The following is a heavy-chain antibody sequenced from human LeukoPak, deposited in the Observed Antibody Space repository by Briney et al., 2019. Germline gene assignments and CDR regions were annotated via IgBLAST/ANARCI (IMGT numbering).Heavy chain of an antibody. CDR3: ARGHFAATGTGWFDP. D-gene: IGHD6-13*01. J-gene: IGHJ5*02. CDR2: ISDDGSSK. CDR1: GFTFSSYA. V-gene: IGHV3-30-3*01. Sequence: GRSLRLSCAASGFTFSSYAIHWVRQAPGQGLEWVAVISDDGSSKYYSDSVKGRFTISRDNSKNMLYLHMNSLGTEDTAVYSCARGHFAATGTGWFDPWGQGTLVTVSS.